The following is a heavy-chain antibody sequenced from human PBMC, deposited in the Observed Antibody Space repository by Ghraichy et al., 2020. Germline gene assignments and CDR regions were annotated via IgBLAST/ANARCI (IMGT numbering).Heavy chain of an antibody. CDR3: MTTGYGTDAFDI. Sequence: ASVKVSCKASGYTFTSYGISWVRQAPGQGLEWMGWISAYNGNTNYAQKLQGRVTMTTDTSTSTAYMELRSLRSDDTAVYYCMTTGYGTDAFDIWGQVTMVTVSS. J-gene: IGHJ3*02. V-gene: IGHV1-18*04. CDR1: GYTFTSYG. CDR2: ISAYNGNT. D-gene: IGHD4-17*01.